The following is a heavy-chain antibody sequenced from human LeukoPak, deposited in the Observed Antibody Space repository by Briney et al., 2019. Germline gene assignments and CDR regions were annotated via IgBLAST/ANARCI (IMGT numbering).Heavy chain of an antibody. CDR2: ISSSSSYI. D-gene: IGHD1-26*01. CDR3: ARSIGFYYMDV. V-gene: IGHV3-21*01. CDR1: GFTFSNFA. J-gene: IGHJ6*03. Sequence: GGSLRLSCAASGFTFSNFAMSWVRQAPGKGLEWVSSISSSSSYIYYADSVRGRFTISRDNAKNSLYLQMNSLRAEDTAVYYCARSIGFYYMDVWGKGTTVTVSS.